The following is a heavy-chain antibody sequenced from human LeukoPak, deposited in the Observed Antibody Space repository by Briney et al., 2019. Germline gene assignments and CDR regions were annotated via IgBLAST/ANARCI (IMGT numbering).Heavy chain of an antibody. J-gene: IGHJ5*02. D-gene: IGHD3-10*01. CDR2: ISYSGNT. CDR1: GGSISSSSYY. Sequence: PSETLSLTCTVSGGSISSSSYYWGWIRQPPGKGLEWIGSISYSGNTYYNPSLKRRVTVSVDTSKNQFSLNLRSVTAADTAVYYCAKVLWFGEDPHWWFDPWGQGTLVTVSS. CDR3: AKVLWFGEDPHWWFDP. V-gene: IGHV4-39*07.